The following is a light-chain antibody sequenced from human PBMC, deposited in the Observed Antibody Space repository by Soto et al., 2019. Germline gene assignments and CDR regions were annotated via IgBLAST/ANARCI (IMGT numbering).Light chain of an antibody. V-gene: IGKV1-39*01. Sequence: DIQMTQSPSSLSASVGDRVTITCRASQSISSYLNWYQQRPGKAPNLLIYDATRLHSGVPPRFSGSGYGTDFTLTITSLQLEDFATYYCQQSDVSPRTFGQGTKVE. CDR1: QSISSY. CDR3: QQSDVSPRT. CDR2: DAT. J-gene: IGKJ1*01.